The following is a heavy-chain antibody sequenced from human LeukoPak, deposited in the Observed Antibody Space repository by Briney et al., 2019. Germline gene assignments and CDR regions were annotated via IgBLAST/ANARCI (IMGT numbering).Heavy chain of an antibody. D-gene: IGHD5-24*01. V-gene: IGHV3-21*01. J-gene: IGHJ4*02. Sequence: GGSLRLSCAASGFTLSSYAMSWVRQAPGKGLEWVSSISSSSSYIYYADSVKGRFTISRDNAKNSLYPQMNSLRAEDTAVYYCARARDGYPIGYFDYWGQGTLVTVSS. CDR3: ARARDGYPIGYFDY. CDR1: GFTLSSYA. CDR2: ISSSSSYI.